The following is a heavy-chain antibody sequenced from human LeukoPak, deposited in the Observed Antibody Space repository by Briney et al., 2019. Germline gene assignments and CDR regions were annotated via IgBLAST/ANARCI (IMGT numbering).Heavy chain of an antibody. J-gene: IGHJ4*02. D-gene: IGHD6-13*01. CDR1: GVTFTSYA. CDR3: AKGGIAAAGTTHFDY. Sequence: GGSLRLSCAVSGVTFTSYALTWVRQPPGKGLEWVSSIGAGGTTYYADSVKGRFTISRDTSKNTLSLQMNSLRAEDTAVYYCAKGGIAAAGTTHFDYWGQGTLVTVSS. V-gene: IGHV3-23*01. CDR2: IGAGGTT.